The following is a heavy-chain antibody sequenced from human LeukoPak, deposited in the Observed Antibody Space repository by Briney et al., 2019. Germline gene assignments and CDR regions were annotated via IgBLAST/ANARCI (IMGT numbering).Heavy chain of an antibody. Sequence: GGSLRLSCVASGFIFSSCAMSWVRQAPGKGPECVAVVNPRGSHTYYTDSVRGRFTISKDNSKNTLHLQTNSLRGEDTAVYYCAKAGGSSWYVDYWGQGTLVTVSS. V-gene: IGHV3-23*01. J-gene: IGHJ4*02. CDR3: AKAGGSSWYVDY. CDR1: GFIFSSCA. D-gene: IGHD6-13*01. CDR2: VNPRGSHT.